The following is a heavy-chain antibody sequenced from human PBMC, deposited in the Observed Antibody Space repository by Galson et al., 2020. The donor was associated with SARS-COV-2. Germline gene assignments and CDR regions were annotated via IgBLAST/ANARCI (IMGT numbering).Heavy chain of an antibody. CDR2: INHSGST. V-gene: IGHV4-34*01. CDR1: GGSFSGYY. J-gene: IGHJ6*02. D-gene: IGHD6-13*01. Sequence: SETLSLTCAVYGGSFSGYYWSWIRQPPGKGLEWIGEINHSGSTNYNPSLKSRVTISVDTSKNQFSLKLSSVTAADTAVYYCARDGIAGYGMDVWGQGTTVTVSS. CDR3: ARDGIAGYGMDV.